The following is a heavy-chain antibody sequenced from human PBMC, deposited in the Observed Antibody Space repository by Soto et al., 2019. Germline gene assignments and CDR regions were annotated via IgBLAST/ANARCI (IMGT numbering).Heavy chain of an antibody. CDR3: AKDGCSSTSCPDYYYYYMDV. J-gene: IGHJ6*03. D-gene: IGHD2-2*01. CDR1: GFTFSSYG. Sequence: GGSLRLSCAASGFTFSSYGMHWVRQAPGKGLEWVAVISYDGSNKYYADSVKGRFTISRDNSKNTLYLQMNSLRAEDTAVYYCAKDGCSSTSCPDYYYYYMDVWGKGTTVTVSS. V-gene: IGHV3-30*18. CDR2: ISYDGSNK.